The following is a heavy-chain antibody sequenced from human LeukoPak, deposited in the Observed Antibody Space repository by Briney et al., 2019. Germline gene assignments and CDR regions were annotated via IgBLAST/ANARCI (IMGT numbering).Heavy chain of an antibody. V-gene: IGHV3-21*01. CDR1: GLTFSSYS. Sequence: GGSLRLSCAASGLTFSSYSMNWVRQAPGKGLEWVSSISSSSSYIYYADSVKGRFTISRDNAKNSLYLQMNSLRAEDTAVYYCARCGDSSSWSDIDYWGQGTLVTVSS. J-gene: IGHJ4*02. D-gene: IGHD6-13*01. CDR3: ARCGDSSSWSDIDY. CDR2: ISSSSSYI.